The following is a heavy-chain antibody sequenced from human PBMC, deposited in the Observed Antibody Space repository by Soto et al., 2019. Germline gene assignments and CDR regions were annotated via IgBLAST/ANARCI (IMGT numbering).Heavy chain of an antibody. J-gene: IGHJ4*02. CDR3: ARGPPRRIAAAGLDY. V-gene: IGHV4-39*01. Sequence: SETLSLTCTVSGGSISSSSYYWGWIRQPPGKGLEWIGSINYSGSTYYNPSLKSRVTISVDTSKNQFSLKLSSVTAADTAVYYCARGPPRRIAAAGLDYWGQGTLVTVSS. D-gene: IGHD6-13*01. CDR1: GGSISSSSYY. CDR2: INYSGST.